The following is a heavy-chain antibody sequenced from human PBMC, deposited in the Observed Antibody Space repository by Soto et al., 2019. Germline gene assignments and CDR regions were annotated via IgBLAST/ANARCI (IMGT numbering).Heavy chain of an antibody. J-gene: IGHJ3*01. CDR1: GYTLTYNG. Sequence: QVQLVQSGGEMKKPGASMRASCKTSGYTLTYNGITWVRQAPGEGLEWMGWISAQNGNTKSAEKFQGRFTMTTDTSKSRAHMVLTRLTSDYTEVYYCGRGRGSSYAEGPLQSWGQGTMVIVSS. D-gene: IGHD5-18*01. CDR3: GRGRGSSYAEGPLQS. CDR2: ISAQNGNT. V-gene: IGHV1-18*04.